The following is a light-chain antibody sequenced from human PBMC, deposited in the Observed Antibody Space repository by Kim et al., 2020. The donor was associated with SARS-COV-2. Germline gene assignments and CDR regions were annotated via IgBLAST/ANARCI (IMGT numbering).Light chain of an antibody. CDR1: HIENKK. J-gene: IGLJ3*02. V-gene: IGLV3-9*01. CDR2: RDS. Sequence: SVALGQTASIPCEGIHIENKKVHWYQRRPSVALVLVIFRDSDRHSGIPERLSGSSSGKAATLTVRRAQAVDEADYYCQVWDSNTGVFGGGTQLTVL. CDR3: QVWDSNTGV.